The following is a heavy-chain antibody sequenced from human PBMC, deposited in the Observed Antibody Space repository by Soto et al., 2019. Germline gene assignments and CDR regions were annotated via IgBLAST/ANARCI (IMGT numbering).Heavy chain of an antibody. CDR3: ARLVPYYYYMDV. D-gene: IGHD6-6*01. CDR1: GGSISSYY. Sequence: LSLTCTVSGGSISSYYWSWIRQPPGKGLEWIGYIYYSGSTNYNPSLKSRVTISVDTSKNQFSLKLSSVTAADTAVYYCARLVPYYYYMDVWGKGTTVTVSS. V-gene: IGHV4-59*08. J-gene: IGHJ6*03. CDR2: IYYSGST.